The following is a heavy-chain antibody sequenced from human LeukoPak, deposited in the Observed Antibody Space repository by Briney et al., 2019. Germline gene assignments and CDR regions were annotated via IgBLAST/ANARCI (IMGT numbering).Heavy chain of an antibody. J-gene: IGHJ4*02. D-gene: IGHD5-12*01. CDR1: GFTFSSYG. V-gene: IGHV3-30*02. CDR2: IRYDGSNK. Sequence: PGGSLRLSCAASGFTFSSYGMHWVRQAPGKGLEWVAFIRYDGSNKYYADSVKGRFTISRDNSKNTLYLQMNSLRAEDTAVYYCAKFLWGLRSRDGFDYWGQGTLVTVSS. CDR3: AKFLWGLRSRDGFDY.